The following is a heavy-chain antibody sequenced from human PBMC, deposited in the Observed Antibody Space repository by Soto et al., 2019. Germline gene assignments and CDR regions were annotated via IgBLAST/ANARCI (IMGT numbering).Heavy chain of an antibody. V-gene: IGHV4-34*01. CDR2: INHSGST. D-gene: IGHD6-6*01. Sequence: QVQLQQWGAGLLKPSETLSLTCAVYGGSFSGYYWSWIRQPPGKGLEWIGEINHSGSTNYNPSLKSRVTISVDTSKNQFSMKLSSVTAADTAVYYCARGPDAARLTSYNWFDPWGQGTLVTVSS. J-gene: IGHJ5*02. CDR3: ARGPDAARLTSYNWFDP. CDR1: GGSFSGYY.